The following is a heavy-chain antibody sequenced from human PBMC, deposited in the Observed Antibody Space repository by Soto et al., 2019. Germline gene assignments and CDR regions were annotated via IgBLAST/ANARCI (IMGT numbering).Heavy chain of an antibody. CDR1: GFTFSTYA. V-gene: IGHV3-30-3*01. J-gene: IGHJ4*02. CDR3: VIAFGRNPYCLSLDY. CDR2: ISYDGSDK. D-gene: IGHD1-26*01. Sequence: GGSLRLSCAASGFTFSTYALHWGRQAPGNALEWVTVISYDGSDKYYADSVKGRSTISRDNSTNTLYLQTNSLRGDDTAVYYCVIAFGRNPYCLSLDYWGQGALVTVSS.